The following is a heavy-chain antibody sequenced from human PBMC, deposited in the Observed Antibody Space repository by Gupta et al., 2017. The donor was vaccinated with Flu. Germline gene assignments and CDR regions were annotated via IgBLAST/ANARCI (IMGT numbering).Heavy chain of an antibody. CDR3: ARASLKVTSFAGFRHCYFMDG. V-gene: IGHV3-53*01. J-gene: IGHJ6*03. D-gene: IGHD2-21*01. Sequence: TWVRQAPGQGPEWLSRIYKDGTTYYADSVKDRVTISRDKSDNKLFLQMDSLRAGDTAVYDGARASLKVTSFAGFRHCYFMDGGGTGTMVIVSS. CDR2: IYKDGTT.